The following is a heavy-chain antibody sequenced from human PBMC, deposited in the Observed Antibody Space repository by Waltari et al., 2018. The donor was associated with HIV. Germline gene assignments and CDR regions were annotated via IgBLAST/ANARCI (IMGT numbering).Heavy chain of an antibody. D-gene: IGHD2-15*01. V-gene: IGHV3-74*01. CDR1: GFSVSNHW. CDR2: LNRECSSR. CDR3: ARASHYIEFSTFDGDYYFDV. Sequence: VQLVESGGGSIKTGGSLRLSCTASGFSVSNHWMDWVRQGPGKGLVWVSRLNRECSSRTYAEAVKGRFVISRDNARNTVYLQLNSLRVEDTAMYFCARASHYIEFSTFDGDYYFDVWGRGTRVAVSS. J-gene: IGHJ4*02.